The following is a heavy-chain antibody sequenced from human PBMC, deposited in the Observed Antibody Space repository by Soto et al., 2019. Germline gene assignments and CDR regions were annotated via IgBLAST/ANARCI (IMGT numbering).Heavy chain of an antibody. D-gene: IGHD4-4*01. CDR2: IIPRSATS. J-gene: IGHJ4*02. Sequence: ASVKVSCKASGDTFSTYTITWMRQAPGQGLEWMGGIIPRSATSNYAQKFQGRVTITADESTSTAYMELSSLRSEDTAVYYCEREDFCFSARHYIDYFNYLGKGALVTVSS. V-gene: IGHV1-69*13. CDR3: EREDFCFSARHYIDYFNY. CDR1: GDTFSTYT.